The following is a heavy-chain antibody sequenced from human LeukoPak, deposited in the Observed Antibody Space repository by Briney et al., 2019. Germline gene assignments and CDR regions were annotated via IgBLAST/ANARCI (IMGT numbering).Heavy chain of an antibody. CDR3: ARANSCGSYYFEY. J-gene: IGHJ4*01. CDR2: TFAGGTT. D-gene: IGHD3-22*01. CDR1: GFTFSSYA. V-gene: IGHV3-66*01. Sequence: GGSLRLSCSASGFTFSSYAMHWVRQAPGKGLEWISFTFAGGTTYYADSVKGRFTVSRDYSKNAVYLQMTTLRTEDTAVYFCARANSCGSYYFEYWGRGTLVAVSS.